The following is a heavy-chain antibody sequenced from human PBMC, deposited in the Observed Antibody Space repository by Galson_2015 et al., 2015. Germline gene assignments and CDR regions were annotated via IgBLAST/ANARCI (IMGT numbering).Heavy chain of an antibody. CDR1: GFTFSNYS. D-gene: IGHD2-15*01. Sequence: SLRLSCASSGFTFSNYSMSWVRQAPGKGPEWISYITSRSSTIYYSDSVKGRFTISRDNAKNSLYPEMKSLRDEDTALYYCARDLGYCSGTSCYSVGAFDIWGQGTMVTVSS. CDR3: ARDLGYCSGTSCYSVGAFDI. CDR2: ITSRSSTI. V-gene: IGHV3-48*02. J-gene: IGHJ3*02.